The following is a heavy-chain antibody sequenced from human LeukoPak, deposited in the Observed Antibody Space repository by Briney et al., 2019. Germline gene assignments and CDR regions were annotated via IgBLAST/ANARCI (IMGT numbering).Heavy chain of an antibody. CDR1: GFTFSDYY. J-gene: IGHJ3*02. Sequence: PGGSLRLSCAASGFTFSDYYMSWIRQAPGKGLEWVSYISSSGSTIYYADSVKGRFTISRDNAKNSLYLQMNSLRAEDTAVYYCARDVIVDTAMADIDAFDIWGQGTMVTISS. CDR3: ARDVIVDTAMADIDAFDI. V-gene: IGHV3-11*01. CDR2: ISSSGSTI. D-gene: IGHD5-18*01.